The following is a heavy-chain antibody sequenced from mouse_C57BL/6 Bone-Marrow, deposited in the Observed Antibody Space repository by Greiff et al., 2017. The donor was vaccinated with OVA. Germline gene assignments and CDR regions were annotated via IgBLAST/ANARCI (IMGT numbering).Heavy chain of an antibody. J-gene: IGHJ4*01. CDR3: TTLGNYYAMAY. CDR1: GFNIKDDY. CDR2: IDPENGDT. V-gene: IGHV14-4*01. Sequence: VQLQQSGAELVRPGASVKLSCTASGFNIKDDYMHWVKQRPEQGLEWIGWIDPENGDTEYASKFQGKATITADKSSNTAYLQLSSLTSVDTAVYYCTTLGNYYAMAYWGPGTSVTVSS.